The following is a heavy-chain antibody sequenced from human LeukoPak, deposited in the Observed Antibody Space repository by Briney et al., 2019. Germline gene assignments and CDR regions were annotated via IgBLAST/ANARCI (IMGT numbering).Heavy chain of an antibody. V-gene: IGHV4-39*01. CDR2: IFYSEST. CDR1: GASISSGSYY. J-gene: IGHJ3*02. D-gene: IGHD3-3*01. CDR3: ARHLRGDYDFRI. Sequence: SETLSLTCIVSGASISSGSYYWAWIRQPPGKGLGWIGSIFYSESTYYKPSLKSRVTISLDTSKNQFSLRLSSVTAADTAVYYCARHLRGDYDFRIWGQGTMVIVSS.